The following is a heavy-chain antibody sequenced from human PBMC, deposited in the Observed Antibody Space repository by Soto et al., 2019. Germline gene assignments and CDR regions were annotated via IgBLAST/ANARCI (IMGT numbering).Heavy chain of an antibody. CDR1: GFTFSKYA. CDR3: GEGGLSCYDY. CDR2: ISGDGDKT. V-gene: IGHV3-23*01. Sequence: EVQLLESGGGLVQPGGSLRLSCAASGFTFSKYAMIWVRQAPGKGLEWISGISGDGDKTFYADFVKGRLTISRDNSKNTVYLQVGSLGVEDTAGFYCGEGGLSCYDYWGQGTLVTVSS. D-gene: IGHD5-12*01. J-gene: IGHJ4*02.